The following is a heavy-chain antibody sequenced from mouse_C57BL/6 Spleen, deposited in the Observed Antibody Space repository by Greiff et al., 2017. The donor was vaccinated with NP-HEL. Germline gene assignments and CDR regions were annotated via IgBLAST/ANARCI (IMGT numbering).Heavy chain of an antibody. Sequence: VQLQQSGAELVRPGASVTLSCKASGYTFTDYEMHWVKQTPVHGLEWIGAIDPETGGTAYNQKFKGKAILTADKSSSTAYMELRSLTSEDSAVYCCTRRPYSNYVDYWGQGTTLTVSS. D-gene: IGHD2-5*01. CDR1: GYTFTDYE. V-gene: IGHV1-15*01. J-gene: IGHJ2*01. CDR3: TRRPYSNYVDY. CDR2: IDPETGGT.